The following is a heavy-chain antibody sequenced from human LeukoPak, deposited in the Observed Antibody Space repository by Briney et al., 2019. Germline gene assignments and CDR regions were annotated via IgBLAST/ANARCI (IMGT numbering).Heavy chain of an antibody. V-gene: IGHV3-23*01. Sequence: QPGGSLRLPCAASGFTFSNYAMSWVRQAPGKGLEWVSAISGSGGSTYYADSVKGRFTISRDNSKNTLYLQMNSLRAEDTAVYYCAKDLWYSSSSGRDYWGQGTLVTVSS. CDR3: AKDLWYSSSSGRDY. CDR1: GFTFSNYA. D-gene: IGHD6-6*01. CDR2: ISGSGGST. J-gene: IGHJ4*02.